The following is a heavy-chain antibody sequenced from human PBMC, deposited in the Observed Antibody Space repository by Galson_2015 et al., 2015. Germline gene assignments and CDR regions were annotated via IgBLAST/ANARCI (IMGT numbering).Heavy chain of an antibody. J-gene: IGHJ4*02. Sequence: SLRLSCAASGFTFNTYDMNWVRQAPGEGLEWVSHISTTSRTIHYADSVQGRFTISRDNAKNSLYLQMNSLRAEDTAVYYCAKRGYCDRATCQTEFDNWGQGTLVTVSS. CDR1: GFTFNTYD. D-gene: IGHD2/OR15-2a*01. V-gene: IGHV3-48*01. CDR3: AKRGYCDRATCQTEFDN. CDR2: ISTTSRTI.